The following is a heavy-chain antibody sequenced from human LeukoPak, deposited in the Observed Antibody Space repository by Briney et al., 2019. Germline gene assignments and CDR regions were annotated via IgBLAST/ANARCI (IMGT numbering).Heavy chain of an antibody. J-gene: IGHJ4*02. CDR1: GFTFSSYS. V-gene: IGHV3-21*01. CDR2: ISSSSSYI. Sequence: GGSLRLSCAASGFTFSSYSMNWVRQAPGKGLEWVSSISSSSSYIYYADSVKGRFTISRDNAKNSLYLQMNTLRAEDTAVYYCARDRVGSADFWSGYYTGTFDYWGQGALVTVSS. CDR3: ARDRVGSADFWSGYYTGTFDY. D-gene: IGHD3-3*01.